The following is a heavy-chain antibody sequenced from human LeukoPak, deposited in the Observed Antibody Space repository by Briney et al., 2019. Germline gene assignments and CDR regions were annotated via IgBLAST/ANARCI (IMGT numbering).Heavy chain of an antibody. V-gene: IGHV1-2*02. CDR1: GYTFTGYY. J-gene: IGHJ5*01. CDR2: INPNSGGT. CDR3: ARTTYSSGWFDY. Sequence: ASVKVSCKASGYTFTGYYMHWVRQAPGQGLEWMGWINPNSGGTNYAQKFQGRVTMTRDTSNSTAYMELSRLRSDDTAVYYRARTTYSSGWFDYWGQGTLVTVSS. D-gene: IGHD6-19*01.